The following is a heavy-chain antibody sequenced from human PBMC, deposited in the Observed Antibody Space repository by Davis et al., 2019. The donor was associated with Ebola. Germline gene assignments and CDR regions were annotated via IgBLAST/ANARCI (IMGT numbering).Heavy chain of an antibody. V-gene: IGHV3-7*03. J-gene: IGHJ6*02. CDR2: IKQDGSEK. CDR1: GFTFSSYW. Sequence: GGSLRLSCAASGFTFSSYWMSWVRQAPGKGLEWVANIKQDGSEKYYVDSVKGRFTISRDNAKNSLYLQMNSLRAEDTAVYYCARGSRVLGYGMDVWGQGTTVTVSS. D-gene: IGHD3-16*01. CDR3: ARGSRVLGYGMDV.